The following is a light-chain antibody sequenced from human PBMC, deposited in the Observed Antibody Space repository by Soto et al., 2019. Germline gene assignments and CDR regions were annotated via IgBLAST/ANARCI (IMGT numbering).Light chain of an antibody. CDR1: QSIRSY. J-gene: IGKJ2*01. V-gene: IGKV1-39*01. CDR3: QQSYSTPYT. Sequence: DIQMTQSPSSLSASVGDRVTITCRASQSIRSYLNWYQQKPGKAPKLLIYAASSLQSGVPSRFSGSGSGTDFTLTISSLQPEDFATYYCQQSYSTPYTFGPANKLDIK. CDR2: AAS.